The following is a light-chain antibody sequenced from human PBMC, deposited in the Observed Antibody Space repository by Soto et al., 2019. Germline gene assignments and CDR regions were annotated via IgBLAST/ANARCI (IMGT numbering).Light chain of an antibody. J-gene: IGKJ5*01. CDR3: QQYVSSLIT. V-gene: IGKV3-20*01. CDR2: VAS. Sequence: EIVLTQSPGTLSLSPGERATLSCRASQSVSSSYLAWYQQKPGQAPRLLIYVASSRATGIPDRFSGSGSGTDFTLTISRLEPEDFAVYYCQQYVSSLITFGQGTRLEIK. CDR1: QSVSSSY.